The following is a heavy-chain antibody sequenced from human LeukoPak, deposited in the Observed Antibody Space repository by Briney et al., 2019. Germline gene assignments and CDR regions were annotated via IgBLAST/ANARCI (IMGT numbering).Heavy chain of an antibody. D-gene: IGHD3-3*01. CDR3: ARVGVFGVVIGYFDY. CDR1: GGSISSYY. CDR2: IYTSGSI. J-gene: IGHJ4*02. V-gene: IGHV4-4*07. Sequence: SETLSLTCTVSGGSISSYYWSWIRQPAGKGLEWIGRIYTSGSINYNPSLKSRVTISVDTSKNQFSLKLSSVTAADTAVYYCARVGVFGVVIGYFDYWGQGTLVTVSS.